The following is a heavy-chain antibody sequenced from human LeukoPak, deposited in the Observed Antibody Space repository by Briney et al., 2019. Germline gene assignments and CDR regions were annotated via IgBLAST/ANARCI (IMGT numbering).Heavy chain of an antibody. J-gene: IGHJ4*02. V-gene: IGHV1-2*02. CDR2: INPNSGGT. D-gene: IGHD2-15*01. CDR1: GYTFTGYY. CDR3: ARGLVRYCSGGSCYLGPFDY. Sequence: ASVKVSCKASGYTFTGYYMHWVRQAPGQGLEWMGWINPNSGGTNYAQKFQGRVTMTRDTSISTAYMELSRLRSDDTAVYYCARGLVRYCSGGSCYLGPFDYWGQGTLVTVSS.